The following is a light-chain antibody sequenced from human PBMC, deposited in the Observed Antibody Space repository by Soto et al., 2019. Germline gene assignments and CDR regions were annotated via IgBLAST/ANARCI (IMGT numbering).Light chain of an antibody. J-gene: IGKJ2*01. CDR3: QQSYISPYT. Sequence: IQLTQSPSSLSASVGDRVTVTCRASQSINIYLNWYQQKTGKAPTLLIYGASTLQSGVPSRFSGGGSRTDFTLTISSLQTDDFATYYGQQSYISPYTFGQGTKLEI. V-gene: IGKV1-39*01. CDR2: GAS. CDR1: QSINIY.